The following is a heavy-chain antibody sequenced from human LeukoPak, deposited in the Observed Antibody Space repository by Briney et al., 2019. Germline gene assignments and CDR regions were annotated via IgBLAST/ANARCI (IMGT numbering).Heavy chain of an antibody. CDR3: AKTPSDYSGSGSYYNVLGI. Sequence: GGSLRLSCAASGFTFNNYAMSWVRQAPGKGLEWVSGISGSDSSTYYADSVKGRFTISRDNSKNTLYLQMNSLRAEDTAVYYCAKTPSDYSGSGSYYNVLGIWGQGTMVTVSS. CDR2: ISGSDSST. D-gene: IGHD3-10*01. CDR1: GFTFNNYA. J-gene: IGHJ3*02. V-gene: IGHV3-23*01.